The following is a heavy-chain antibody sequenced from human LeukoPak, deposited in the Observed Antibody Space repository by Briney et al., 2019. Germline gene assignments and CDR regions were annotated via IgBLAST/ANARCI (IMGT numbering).Heavy chain of an antibody. CDR2: ISGNGVST. CDR1: GFTFSSYA. CDR3: ARGNHYLDTSGSPSDY. Sequence: GGSLRLSCAASGFTFSSYAIDWVRQAPGKGLEWVSAISGNGVSTYYADSVKGRFTISRDNSRNTLFLQMNSLKASDTALYYCARGNHYLDTSGSPSDYWGQGTLVTVSS. D-gene: IGHD3-22*01. V-gene: IGHV3-23*01. J-gene: IGHJ4*02.